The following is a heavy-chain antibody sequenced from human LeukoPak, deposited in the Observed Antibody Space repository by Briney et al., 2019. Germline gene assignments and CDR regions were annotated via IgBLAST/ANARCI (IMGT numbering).Heavy chain of an antibody. J-gene: IGHJ6*02. Sequence: PSETLSLTCAVYGGSFSGYYRSWIRQPPGKGLEWIGEINHSGSTNYNPSLKSRVTISVDTSKNQFSLKLSSVTAADTAVYYCASTVTTWDYYGMDVWGQGTTVTVSS. CDR3: ASTVTTWDYYGMDV. V-gene: IGHV4-34*01. CDR2: INHSGST. D-gene: IGHD4-17*01. CDR1: GGSFSGYY.